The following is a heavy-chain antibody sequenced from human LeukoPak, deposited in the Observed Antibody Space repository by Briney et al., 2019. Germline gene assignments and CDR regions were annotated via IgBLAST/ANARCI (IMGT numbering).Heavy chain of an antibody. CDR3: ARSTAAAADY. D-gene: IGHD6-13*01. Sequence: SETLSLTCTVSGYSISSGYYWGWIRQPPGKGLEWIGSIYHSGSTYYNPSLKSRVTISVDTSKNQFSLKLSSVTAADTAVYYCARSTAAAADYWGQGTLVTVSS. CDR1: GYSISSGYY. CDR2: IYHSGST. V-gene: IGHV4-38-2*02. J-gene: IGHJ4*02.